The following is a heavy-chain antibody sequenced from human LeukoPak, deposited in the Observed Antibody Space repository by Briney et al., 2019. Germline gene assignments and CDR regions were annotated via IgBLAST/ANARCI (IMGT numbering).Heavy chain of an antibody. V-gene: IGHV3-74*03. Sequence: GRSLRPSCAASGFTFRNHWMHWVRQTPGKGLVWVSRISSDGSSTTYADSVKGRFTISRDNAKNTLYLQMNNLRAEDTAMYYCARDQRVTGRPDIDYWGQGTLVIVSS. CDR3: ARDQRVTGRPDIDY. D-gene: IGHD6-6*01. CDR2: ISSDGSST. CDR1: GFTFRNHW. J-gene: IGHJ4*02.